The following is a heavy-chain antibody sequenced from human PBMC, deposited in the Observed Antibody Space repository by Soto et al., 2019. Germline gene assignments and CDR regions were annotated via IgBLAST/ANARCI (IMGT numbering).Heavy chain of an antibody. CDR1: GGSISSSSYY. V-gene: IGHV4-31*03. J-gene: IGHJ3*02. CDR2: IYYSGST. D-gene: IGHD3-9*01. Sequence: SETLSLTCTVSGGSISSSSYYWGWIRQPPGKGLEWIGYIYYSGSTYYNPSLKSRVTISVDTSKNQFSLKLSSVTAADTAVYYCARELLQLRYFDWPLGDAFDIWGQGTMVTVSS. CDR3: ARELLQLRYFDWPLGDAFDI.